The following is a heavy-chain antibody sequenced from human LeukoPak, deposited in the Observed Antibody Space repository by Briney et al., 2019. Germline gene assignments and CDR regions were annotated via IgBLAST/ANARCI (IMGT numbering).Heavy chain of an antibody. CDR3: ARAPIVVGYDIDY. Sequence: SETLSLTCAVYGGSFSGYYWSWIRQPPGKGLEWIGEINHSGSTNYNPSLKSRVTISVDTSKNQFSLKLSSVTAADTAVYYCARAPIVVGYDIDYWGQGTLVTVSS. CDR1: GGSFSGYY. D-gene: IGHD3-22*01. V-gene: IGHV4-34*01. CDR2: INHSGST. J-gene: IGHJ4*02.